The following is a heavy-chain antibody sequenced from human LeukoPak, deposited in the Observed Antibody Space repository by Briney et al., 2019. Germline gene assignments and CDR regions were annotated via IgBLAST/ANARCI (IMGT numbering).Heavy chain of an antibody. J-gene: IGHJ5*02. CDR2: IYYSGST. Sequence: SDTLSLTCTVSGGSISSYYWSWIRQPPGKGLEWIGYIYYSGSTNYNPSLKSRVTISVDTSKNQFSLKLSSVTAADTAVYYCAREWELLGNWFDPWGQGTLVTVSS. CDR3: AREWELLGNWFDP. V-gene: IGHV4-59*01. CDR1: GGSISSYY. D-gene: IGHD1-26*01.